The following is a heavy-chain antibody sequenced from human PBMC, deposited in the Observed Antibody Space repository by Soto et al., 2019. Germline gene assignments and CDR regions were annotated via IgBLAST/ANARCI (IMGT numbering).Heavy chain of an antibody. CDR2: ISSSSSTI. V-gene: IGHV3-48*01. CDR3: ARDHPDSSGYWDAFDI. J-gene: IGHJ3*02. Sequence: GSLRLSCAASGFTFSSYSMNWVRQAPGKGLEWVSYISSSSSTIYYADSVKGRFTISRDNAKNSLYLQMNSLRAEDTAVYYCARDHPDSSGYWDAFDIWGQGTMVTVSS. D-gene: IGHD3-22*01. CDR1: GFTFSSYS.